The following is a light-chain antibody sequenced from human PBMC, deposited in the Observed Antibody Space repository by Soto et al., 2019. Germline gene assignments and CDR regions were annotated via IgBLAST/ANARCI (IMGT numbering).Light chain of an antibody. J-gene: IGLJ1*01. Sequence: QSALTQPASVSGSPGQSITISCTGSSTDVGGYNYVSWYQQHPGKAPKVMIYEVSNRPSGVSNRFSGSKSGNTASLTISGLQAEDEADYYCSSYTSSSTYVLGHGPKVTVL. CDR3: SSYTSSSTYV. CDR2: EVS. CDR1: STDVGGYNY. V-gene: IGLV2-14*01.